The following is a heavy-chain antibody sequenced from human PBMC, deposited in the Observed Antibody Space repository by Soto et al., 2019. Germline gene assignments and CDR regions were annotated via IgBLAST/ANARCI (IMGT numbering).Heavy chain of an antibody. D-gene: IGHD3-22*01. J-gene: IGHJ4*02. CDR1: GGSISSYY. V-gene: IGHV4-59*01. Sequence: SETLSLTCTVSGGSISSYYWSWIRQPPGKGLERIGYIYYSGSTNYNPSLKSRVTISVDTSKNQFSLKLSSVTAADTAVYYCARVRKYYYDSSGYYYYFDYWGQGTLVTVSS. CDR2: IYYSGST. CDR3: ARVRKYYYDSSGYYYYFDY.